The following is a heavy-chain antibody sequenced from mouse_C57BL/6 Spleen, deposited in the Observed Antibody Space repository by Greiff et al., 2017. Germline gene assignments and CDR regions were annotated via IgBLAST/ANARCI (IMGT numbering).Heavy chain of an antibody. CDR2: INPSSGYT. CDR1: GYTFTSYT. Sequence: VKLMESGAELARPGASVKMSCKASGYTFTSYTMHWVKQRPGQGLEWIGYINPSSGYTKYNQKFKDKATLTADKSSSTAYMQLSSLTSEDSAVYYCARYYSNYFDYWGQGTTLTVSS. V-gene: IGHV1-4*01. CDR3: ARYYSNYFDY. J-gene: IGHJ2*01. D-gene: IGHD2-5*01.